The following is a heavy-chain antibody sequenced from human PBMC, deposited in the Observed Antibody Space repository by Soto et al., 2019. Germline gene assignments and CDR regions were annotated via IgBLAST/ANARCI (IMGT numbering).Heavy chain of an antibody. D-gene: IGHD3-10*01. CDR1: GFSCSGRS. CDR2: IDKVGTDS. V-gene: IGHV3-74*02. CDR3: SRGWFGPDV. J-gene: IGHJ6*03. Sequence: EVQLVDSGGGLVQPGGSLRLSCAASGFSCSGRSVHGVRQAPGKGLVWVSGIDKVGTDSTYADSVKGRFTSSRDNAKNTVYIQRNSLRVEDTAVYYCSRGWFGPDVWGKGTTVTVSS.